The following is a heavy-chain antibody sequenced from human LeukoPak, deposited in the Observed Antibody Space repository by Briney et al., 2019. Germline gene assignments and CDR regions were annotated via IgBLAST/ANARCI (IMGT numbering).Heavy chain of an antibody. CDR1: GYTFTSYD. Sequence: ASVKVSCKASGYTFTSYDINWVRQATGQGLEWMGWMNPNSGNTGYAQKFQGRVTMTRNTSISTAYMELSSLRSEDTAVYYCARGHSGYDYYYYYYMDVWGKGTTVTTSS. CDR3: ARGHSGYDYYYYYYMDV. V-gene: IGHV1-8*01. J-gene: IGHJ6*03. CDR2: MNPNSGNT. D-gene: IGHD5-12*01.